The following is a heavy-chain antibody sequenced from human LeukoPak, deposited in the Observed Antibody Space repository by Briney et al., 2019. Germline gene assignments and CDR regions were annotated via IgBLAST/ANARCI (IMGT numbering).Heavy chain of an antibody. D-gene: IGHD6-19*01. CDR3: AREKGIAVAATFDY. CDR1: GGTFSSYA. J-gene: IGHJ4*02. Sequence: ASVKVSCKASGGTFSSYAISWVRQAPGQGLEWMGGIIPIFGTANYAQKFQGRVTITADKSTSTAYMELSSLRAEDTAVYYCAREKGIAVAATFDYWGQGTLVTVSS. V-gene: IGHV1-69*06. CDR2: IIPIFGTA.